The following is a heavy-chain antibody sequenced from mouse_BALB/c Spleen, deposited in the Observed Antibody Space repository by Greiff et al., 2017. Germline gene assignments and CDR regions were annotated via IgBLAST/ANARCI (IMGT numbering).Heavy chain of an antibody. V-gene: IGHV1S137*01. CDR2: ISTYYGDA. D-gene: IGHD2-4*01. J-gene: IGHJ4*01. CDR1: GYTFTDYA. Sequence: QVQLKESGAELVRPGVSVKISCKGSGYTFTDYAMHWVKQSHAKSLEWIGVISTYYGDASYNQKFKGKATMTVDKSSSTAYRELARLTSEDSAIYYCARGGITTYAMDYWGQGTSVTVSS. CDR3: ARGGITTYAMDY.